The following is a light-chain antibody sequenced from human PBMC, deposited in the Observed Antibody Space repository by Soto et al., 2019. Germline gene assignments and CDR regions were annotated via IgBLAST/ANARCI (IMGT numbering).Light chain of an antibody. Sequence: QSALTQPASVSGSPGQSITISCTGTSSDFGGYNFFSWYQHRPAKPPKLMIYAFSNRPSGVSNRFSGSKSVNTASLTISGIQAEDEADYYCCSYTSYSPDVFGTGTKVTVL. J-gene: IGLJ1*01. CDR2: AFS. CDR1: SSDFGGYNF. V-gene: IGLV2-14*01. CDR3: CSYTSYSPDV.